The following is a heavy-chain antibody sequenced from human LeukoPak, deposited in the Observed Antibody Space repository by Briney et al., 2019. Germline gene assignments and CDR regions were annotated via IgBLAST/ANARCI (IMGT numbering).Heavy chain of an antibody. Sequence: GGSLRLSCAASGFTFSSYTFSSYAMSWVRQAPGKGLEWVSGISGTGAGTYYADSVKGRFTISRDNSKNTLYLQMNSLRAEDTALYYCAKDRLGVPGGGYEDYWGQGTLVTVSS. CDR1: GFTFSSYTFSSYA. J-gene: IGHJ4*02. CDR3: AKDRLGVPGGGYEDY. V-gene: IGHV3-23*01. CDR2: ISGTGAGT. D-gene: IGHD5-12*01.